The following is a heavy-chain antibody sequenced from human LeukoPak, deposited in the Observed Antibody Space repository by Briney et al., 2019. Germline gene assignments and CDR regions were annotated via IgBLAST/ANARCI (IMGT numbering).Heavy chain of an antibody. CDR2: ISSIGSTI. V-gene: IGHV3-48*04. CDR1: GYSFTSYW. J-gene: IGHJ4*02. D-gene: IGHD2-15*01. Sequence: GESLRISCKGSGYSFTSYWIGWGRQAPGKGLEWVSYISSIGSTIYYADSVKGRFTISRDNAKNFLYLQVNSLRADDTAVYYCARARLSFTRGIGANYFDYWGQGTPVTVSS. CDR3: ARARLSFTRGIGANYFDY.